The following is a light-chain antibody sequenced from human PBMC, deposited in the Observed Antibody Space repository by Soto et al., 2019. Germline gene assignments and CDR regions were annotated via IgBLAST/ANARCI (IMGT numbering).Light chain of an antibody. CDR3: VLYMGSGISV. V-gene: IGLV8-61*01. CDR1: SGSVSSGYY. J-gene: IGLJ3*02. CDR2: STN. Sequence: QTVVTQEPSFSVSPGRTVTLTCGLSSGSVSSGYYPSWIQQTPGQPPRTLIYSTNSRSSGVPDRFSGSILGNKAALTITGAQADDESDYYCVLYMGSGISVFGGGTQLTVL.